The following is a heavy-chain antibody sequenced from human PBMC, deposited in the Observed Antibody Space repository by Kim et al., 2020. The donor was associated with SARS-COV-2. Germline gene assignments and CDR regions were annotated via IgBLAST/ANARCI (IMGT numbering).Heavy chain of an antibody. V-gene: IGHV3-23*01. CDR3: AKGISYYYYGMDV. Sequence: YADSVKGRFTISRDNSKNTLYLQMNSLRAEDTAVYYCAKGISYYYYGMDVWGQGTTVTVSS. J-gene: IGHJ6*02.